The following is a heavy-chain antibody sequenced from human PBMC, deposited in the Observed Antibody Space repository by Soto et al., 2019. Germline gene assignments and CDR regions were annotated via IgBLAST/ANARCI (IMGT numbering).Heavy chain of an antibody. Sequence: GASVKVSCKASCYTFTSYGISLLRQAPGQGLEWIVWISAYNGNTNYAQKLQGRVTMTTDTSTSTAYMELRSLRSDDTAVYYCARGFVGATLEYWGQGTLVTVS. V-gene: IGHV1-18*01. J-gene: IGHJ4*02. CDR3: ARGFVGATLEY. CDR2: ISAYNGNT. CDR1: CYTFTSYG. D-gene: IGHD1-26*01.